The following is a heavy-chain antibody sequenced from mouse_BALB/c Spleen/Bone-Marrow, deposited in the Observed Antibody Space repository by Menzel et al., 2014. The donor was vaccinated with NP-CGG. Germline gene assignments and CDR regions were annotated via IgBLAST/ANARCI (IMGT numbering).Heavy chain of an antibody. Sequence: QVQLQQSGAELVKPGASVKLSCMASGLTFTSYWIHWVKQRPGQGPEWIGEINPSNGRTNYNEKFKSKATLTDDKSSSTAYMQLSSLTSEDSAVYYCARDGNYRYAVDYWGQGTSLTVSS. J-gene: IGHJ4*01. V-gene: IGHV1S81*02. D-gene: IGHD2-1*01. CDR3: ARDGNYRYAVDY. CDR1: GLTFTSYW. CDR2: INPSNGRT.